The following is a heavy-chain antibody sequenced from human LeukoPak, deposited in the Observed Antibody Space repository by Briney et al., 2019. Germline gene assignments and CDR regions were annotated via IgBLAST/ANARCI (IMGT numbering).Heavy chain of an antibody. J-gene: IGHJ4*02. Sequence: HPGGSLRLSCAASGFTFSSYGMHWVRQAPGKGLEWVAVIWYDGSNKYYADSVKGRFTISRDNSKNTLYLQMNSLRAEDTALYYCARAISGTYQAPFDYWGQGTLVTVSS. CDR2: IWYDGSNK. V-gene: IGHV3-33*01. CDR1: GFTFSSYG. CDR3: ARAISGTYQAPFDY. D-gene: IGHD1-26*01.